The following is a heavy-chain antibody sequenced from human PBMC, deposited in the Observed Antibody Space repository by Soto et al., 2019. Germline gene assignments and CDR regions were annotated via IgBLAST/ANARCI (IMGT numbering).Heavy chain of an antibody. Sequence: QVQLQESGPGLVKPSGTLSLTCAVSGDSISSSNWWSWVRQPPGKGLEWIGEIYHSGSTNYNPSLKSRSTISVDKSKNQFSLNLNSVTAADTAVYYGARHSGSYFRDYWGQGTLVTVSS. J-gene: IGHJ4*02. D-gene: IGHD1-26*01. CDR2: IYHSGST. V-gene: IGHV4-4*02. CDR3: ARHSGSYFRDY. CDR1: GDSISSSNW.